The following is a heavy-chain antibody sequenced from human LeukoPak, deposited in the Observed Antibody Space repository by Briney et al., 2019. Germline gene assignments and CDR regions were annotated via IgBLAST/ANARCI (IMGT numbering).Heavy chain of an antibody. CDR1: GYTFTSYG. Sequence: ASVKVSCKASGYTFTSYGISWVRQATGQGLEWMGWMNPNSGNTGYAQKFQGRVTMTRNTSISTAYMELSSLRSEDTAVYYCARGTVVVPFDYWGQGTLVTVSS. D-gene: IGHD2-2*01. CDR2: MNPNSGNT. CDR3: ARGTVVVPFDY. V-gene: IGHV1-8*01. J-gene: IGHJ4*02.